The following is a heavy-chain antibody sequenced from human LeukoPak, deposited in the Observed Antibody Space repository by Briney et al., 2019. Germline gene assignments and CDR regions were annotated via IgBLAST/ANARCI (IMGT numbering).Heavy chain of an antibody. J-gene: IGHJ4*02. CDR3: ARRDSSGYYYFDY. Sequence: GESLKISCEGSGYTFSSYWIGWVRQMPGKGLEWMGIIYPGDSDSRYSPSFQGQVTISADKSTSTAYLQWSSLKASDTAMYYCARRDSSGYYYFDYWGQGTLVTVSS. D-gene: IGHD3-22*01. CDR2: IYPGDSDS. V-gene: IGHV5-51*01. CDR1: GYTFSSYW.